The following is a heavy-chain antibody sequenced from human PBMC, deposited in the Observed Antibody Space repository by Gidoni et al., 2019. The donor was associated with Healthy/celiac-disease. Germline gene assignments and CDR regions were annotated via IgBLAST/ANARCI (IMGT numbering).Heavy chain of an antibody. CDR2: SNHSGST. CDR1: GGSFRGYY. D-gene: IGHD3-22*01. Sequence: QVQLQQWGAGLLKPSETLSLTCAVYGGSFRGYYWSWIRQPPGKGLEWIGESNHSGSTNYNPSLKSRVTISVDTSKNQFSLKLSSVTAADTAVYYCARGPPRVFSGYYYPLLDMDVWGQGTTVTVSS. J-gene: IGHJ6*02. CDR3: ARGPPRVFSGYYYPLLDMDV. V-gene: IGHV4-34*01.